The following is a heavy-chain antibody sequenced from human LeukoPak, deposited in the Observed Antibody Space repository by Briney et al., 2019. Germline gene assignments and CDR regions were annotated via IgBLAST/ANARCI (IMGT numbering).Heavy chain of an antibody. J-gene: IGHJ3*02. D-gene: IGHD5-24*01. Sequence: GESLKISGKGSGYSFTSYWIGWVRQMPGKGLEWMGFIYPGDSDTRYSPCFQGQVTISADKSTRTAYLQRSSLKASDTAMYYCATPHVEMATIDAFDIWGQGTMVTVSS. CDR3: ATPHVEMATIDAFDI. CDR1: GYSFTSYW. V-gene: IGHV5-51*01. CDR2: IYPGDSDT.